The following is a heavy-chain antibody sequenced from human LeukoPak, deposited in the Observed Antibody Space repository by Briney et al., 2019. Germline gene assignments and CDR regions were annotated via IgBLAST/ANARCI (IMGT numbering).Heavy chain of an antibody. V-gene: IGHV1-18*01. J-gene: IGHJ6*03. CDR2: ISAYNGNT. Sequence: RASVKVSCKASGYTFTSYGISWVRQAPGQGLEWMGWISAYNGNTNYAQKLQGRVTMTTDTSTNTAYMELRSLRSDDTAVYYCARVRSSSGWYGYYYYMDVWGKGTTVTVSS. D-gene: IGHD6-19*01. CDR3: ARVRSSSGWYGYYYYMDV. CDR1: GYTFTSYG.